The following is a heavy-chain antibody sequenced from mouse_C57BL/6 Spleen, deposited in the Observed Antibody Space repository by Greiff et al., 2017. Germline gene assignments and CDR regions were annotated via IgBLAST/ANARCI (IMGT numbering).Heavy chain of an antibody. Sequence: QVQLQQPGAELVRPGSSVKLSCKASGYTFTSYWMDWVKQRPGQGLEWIGNIYPSDSETHYNQKFKDKATLTVDKSSSTAYMQLSSLTSEDSAVYYCAREYLLSYFDYWGQGTSVTVSS. CDR1: GYTFTSYW. CDR3: AREYLLSYFDY. D-gene: IGHD5-1*01. CDR2: IYPSDSET. V-gene: IGHV1-61*01. J-gene: IGHJ4*01.